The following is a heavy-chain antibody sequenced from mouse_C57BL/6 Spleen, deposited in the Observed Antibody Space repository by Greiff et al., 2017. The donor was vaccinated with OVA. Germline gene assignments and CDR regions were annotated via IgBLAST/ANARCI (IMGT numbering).Heavy chain of an antibody. CDR3: ARFYYYGSRGFAY. V-gene: IGHV5-9*01. CDR2: ISGGGGNT. Sequence: EVKLMESGGGLVKPGGSLKLSCAASGFTFSSYTMSWVRQTPEKRLEWVATISGGGGNTYYPDSVKGRFTISRDNAKNTLYLQMSSLRSEDTALYYCARFYYYGSRGFAYWGQGTLVTVSA. J-gene: IGHJ3*01. D-gene: IGHD1-1*01. CDR1: GFTFSSYT.